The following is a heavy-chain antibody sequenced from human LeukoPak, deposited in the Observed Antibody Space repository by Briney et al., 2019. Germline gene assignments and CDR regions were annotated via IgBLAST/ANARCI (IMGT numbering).Heavy chain of an antibody. Sequence: PSETLSLTCAVSGGSSRSGDYFWSWIRQPPGKGLEWIGHIHYSGNTYYNPSLKSRVSISVDTSKNQFSLKLSSVTAADTAVYYCTCLRGLITSPFDYWGQGTLVTVSS. V-gene: IGHV4-30-4*02. J-gene: IGHJ4*02. CDR3: TCLRGLITSPFDY. CDR1: GGSSRSGDYF. D-gene: IGHD3-10*01. CDR2: IHYSGNT.